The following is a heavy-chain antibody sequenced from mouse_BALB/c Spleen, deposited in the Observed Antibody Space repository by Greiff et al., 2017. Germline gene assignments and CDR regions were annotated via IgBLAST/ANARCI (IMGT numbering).Heavy chain of an antibody. CDR1: GFTFTSYW. CDR3: ARCTTATGFAY. D-gene: IGHD1-2*01. J-gene: IGHJ3*01. V-gene: IGHV1-7*01. CDR2: INPSTGYT. Sequence: QVQLKESGAELAKPGASVKMSCKASGFTFTSYWMHWVKQRPGQGLEWIGYINPSTGYTEYNQKFKDKATLTADKSSSTAYMQLSSLTSEDSAVYYCARCTTATGFAYWGQGTLVTVSA.